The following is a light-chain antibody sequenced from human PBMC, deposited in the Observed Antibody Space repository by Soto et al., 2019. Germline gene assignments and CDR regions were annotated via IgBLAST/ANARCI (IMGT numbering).Light chain of an antibody. V-gene: IGKV3-15*01. Sequence: EIVVTQSPATLSVSPGERATLSCRASLSVSTSLAWYQQKPGQAPRLLIYAASTRATGIPARFSGSGSGTEFTLTTSSLQSEDSAVYYCQQYHNWPPGTFGQGTKVEIK. CDR2: AAS. CDR3: QQYHNWPPGT. CDR1: LSVSTS. J-gene: IGKJ1*01.